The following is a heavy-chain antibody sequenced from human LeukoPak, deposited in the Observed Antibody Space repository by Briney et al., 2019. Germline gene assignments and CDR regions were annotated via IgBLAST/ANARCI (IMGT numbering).Heavy chain of an antibody. CDR1: GFTFSNAW. D-gene: IGHD3-22*01. V-gene: IGHV3-15*01. CDR3: TAEYDSSGYYPWFFDL. Sequence: GGSARLSCAASGFTFSNAWMSWVRQAPGKGLEWVGRIKSKSAGGKTDYAAPMKGRFTISRDDSKNTLYLQMNSLKTEDTAVYYCTAEYDSSGYYPWFFDLWGRGTLVTASS. J-gene: IGHJ2*01. CDR2: IKSKSAGGKT.